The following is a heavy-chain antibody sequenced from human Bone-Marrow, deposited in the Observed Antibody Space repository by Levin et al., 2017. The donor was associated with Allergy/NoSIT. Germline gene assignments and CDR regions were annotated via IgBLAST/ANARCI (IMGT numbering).Heavy chain of an antibody. CDR2: IIPIFGTT. J-gene: IGHJ6*02. CDR3: AREVGGSHGYYYGMDV. V-gene: IGHV1-69*15. Sequence: KISCKASGGTFSKFAISWVRQAPGQGLEWMGIIIPIFGTTKSAQKFQGRVTITADESTNTAYMELSSLRSEDTAVYYCAREVGGSHGYYYGMDVWGQGTTVSVSS. D-gene: IGHD1-26*01. CDR1: GGTFSKFA.